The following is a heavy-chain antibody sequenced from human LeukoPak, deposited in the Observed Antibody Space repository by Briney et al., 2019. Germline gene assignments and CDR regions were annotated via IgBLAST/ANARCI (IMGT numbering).Heavy chain of an antibody. V-gene: IGHV1-2*02. D-gene: IGHD3-16*02. CDR1: VYTVSGYY. CDR2: INPNTCGT. J-gene: IGHJ5*02. Sequence: ASVKVSCKASVYTVSGYYVHWVRQAPGQGLEWMGWINPNTCGTNYAHKFSVRGVMTMDTAISTAYLALTGLTFDDTAIYYCATSFYRQTDAWGQGSMVTVSS. CDR3: ATSFYRQTDA.